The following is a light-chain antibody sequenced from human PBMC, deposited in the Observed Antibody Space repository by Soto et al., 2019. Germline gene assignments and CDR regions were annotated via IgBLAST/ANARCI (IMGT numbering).Light chain of an antibody. J-gene: IGKJ5*01. Sequence: EIVLTQSPDTLSVSPGERATLSCRASQTVGSNLAWYQQKPGQAPRLLIYGASTRASDTPARFSGSGSVTESTLTISSLQSEDFAVYFRQNYNTRQWTF. CDR2: GAS. CDR3: QNYNTRQWT. V-gene: IGKV3D-15*01. CDR1: QTVGSN.